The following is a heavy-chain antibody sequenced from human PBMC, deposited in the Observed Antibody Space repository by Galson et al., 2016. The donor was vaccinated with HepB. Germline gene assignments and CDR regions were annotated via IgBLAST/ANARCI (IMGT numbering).Heavy chain of an antibody. V-gene: IGHV3-23*01. CDR3: ARLFGGYIDY. Sequence: SLRLSCAASGFTLSNYAMSWVRQAPGKGLEWVSDISGSGTNTYYADSVKGRFTISRDNSKKTVYLQMSSLRAEDTAVYYCARLFGGYIDYWGQGTLVTVSS. D-gene: IGHD2-15*01. CDR2: ISGSGTNT. J-gene: IGHJ4*02. CDR1: GFTLSNYA.